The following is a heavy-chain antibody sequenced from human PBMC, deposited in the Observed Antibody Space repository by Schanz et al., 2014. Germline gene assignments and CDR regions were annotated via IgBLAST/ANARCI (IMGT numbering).Heavy chain of an antibody. CDR3: ARGNTIFGVVILGWLDP. D-gene: IGHD3-3*01. Sequence: QVQLVQSGAEVKKPGASVKVSCKASGYTFISYGLSWVRQAPGQGLEWMGTIIPILDITNYAQKFQGRVTITADKSTSTVYMELSSLRSEDTAIYYCARGNTIFGVVILGWLDPWGQGTLVTVSS. CDR1: GYTFISYG. CDR2: IIPILDIT. J-gene: IGHJ5*02. V-gene: IGHV1-69*04.